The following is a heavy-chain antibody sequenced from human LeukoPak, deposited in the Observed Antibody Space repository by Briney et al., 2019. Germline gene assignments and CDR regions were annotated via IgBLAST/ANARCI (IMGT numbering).Heavy chain of an antibody. J-gene: IGHJ4*02. Sequence: GGSLRLSCAASGFTLSNAWMSWGRQAPGKGLEWVGRIKSKTDGGATHYATPVKGRFTISRDDSKDTLYLQMNSLKTEDTAVYYCTTERGVGATSSLGFDYWGQGTLVTVSS. CDR1: GFTLSNAW. D-gene: IGHD1-26*01. CDR2: IKSKTDGGAT. V-gene: IGHV3-15*01. CDR3: TTERGVGATSSLGFDY.